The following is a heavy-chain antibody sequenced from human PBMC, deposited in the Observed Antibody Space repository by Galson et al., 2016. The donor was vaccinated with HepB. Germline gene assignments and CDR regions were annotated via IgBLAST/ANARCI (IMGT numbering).Heavy chain of an antibody. CDR3: ARELTYYDFWSGYSYPKSYYNGMDV. J-gene: IGHJ6*02. CDR2: ISSSSSYI. Sequence: SLRLSCAASGFTFSSYSMNWVRQAPGKGLEWVSSISSSSSYIYYADSVKGRFTISRDNAKNSLYLQMNSLRAEDTAVYYCARELTYYDFWSGYSYPKSYYNGMDVWGQGTTVTVS. V-gene: IGHV3-21*01. D-gene: IGHD3-3*01. CDR1: GFTFSSYS.